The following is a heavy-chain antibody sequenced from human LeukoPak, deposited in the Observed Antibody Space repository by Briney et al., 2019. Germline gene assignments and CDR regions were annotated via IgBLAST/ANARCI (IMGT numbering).Heavy chain of an antibody. V-gene: IGHV3-23*01. D-gene: IGHD6-13*01. Sequence: GGSLRLSCAASGITFSSYAMTWVRQAPGKGLEWVSSISGSGGSTYYADSVKGRFTISRDNSKNTLYLQMNSLRAEDTAVYYCAKTTSSTAPFAYWGRGTLVTVS. CDR3: AKTTSSTAPFAY. CDR2: ISGSGGST. J-gene: IGHJ4*02. CDR1: GITFSSYA.